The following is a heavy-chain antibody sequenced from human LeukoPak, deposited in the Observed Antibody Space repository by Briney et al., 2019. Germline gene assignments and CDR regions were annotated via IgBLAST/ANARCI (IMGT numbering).Heavy chain of an antibody. CDR2: ISSISSYI. D-gene: IGHD6-6*01. CDR3: ARAIAAWSPIVTSRLGWFDP. CDR1: GFTFSSYS. J-gene: IGHJ5*02. V-gene: IGHV3-21*01. Sequence: GGSLRLSCAASGFTFSSYSMNWVRQAPGKGLGWVASISSISSYIYYADSVKGRFTISRDNAKNSLYLQMNSLRAEDTAVYYCARAIAAWSPIVTSRLGWFDPWGQGTLVTVSS.